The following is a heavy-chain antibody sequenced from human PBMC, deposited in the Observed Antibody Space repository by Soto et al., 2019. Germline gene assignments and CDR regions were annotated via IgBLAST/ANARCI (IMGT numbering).Heavy chain of an antibody. CDR2: IYYSGST. Sequence: SETLSLTCTVSGGSSSSSRYYWCWIRHPPGKGLEWIGSIYYSGSTYYNPSLKSRVTISVDTSKNQFSLKLSSVTAADTAVYYCARRGRITMIATDYWGQGTLVTVSS. CDR3: ARRGRITMIATDY. D-gene: IGHD3-22*01. V-gene: IGHV4-39*01. J-gene: IGHJ4*02. CDR1: GGSSSSSRYY.